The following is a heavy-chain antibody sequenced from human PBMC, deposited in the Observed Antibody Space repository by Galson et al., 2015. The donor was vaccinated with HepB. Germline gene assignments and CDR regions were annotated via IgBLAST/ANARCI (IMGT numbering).Heavy chain of an antibody. V-gene: IGHV3-23*01. CDR1: GFTFSSNA. CDR2: ISAGGDIT. J-gene: IGHJ4*02. CDR3: ARMSGRLASRFDY. Sequence: SLRLSCAASGFTFSSNALSWVRQPPGEGLEWVSTISAGGDITYYADSVKGRFTISRDNSKNTLYLQMNSLRAEDTALYYCARMSGRLASRFDYWGQGTLVTVSS. D-gene: IGHD3-3*02.